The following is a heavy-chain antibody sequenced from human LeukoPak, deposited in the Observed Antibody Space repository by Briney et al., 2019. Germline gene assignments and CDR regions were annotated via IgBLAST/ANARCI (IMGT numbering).Heavy chain of an antibody. D-gene: IGHD5-12*01. Sequence: PSETLSLTCAVSGYAISSGYYWGWIRQPPGKGLEWIGSIYHSGSTYYNPSLKSRVTISVDTSKNQFSLKLSSVTAADTAVYYCARRVKSGYEGWFDPWGQGTLVTVSS. CDR2: IYHSGST. V-gene: IGHV4-38-2*01. CDR3: ARRVKSGYEGWFDP. J-gene: IGHJ5*02. CDR1: GYAISSGYY.